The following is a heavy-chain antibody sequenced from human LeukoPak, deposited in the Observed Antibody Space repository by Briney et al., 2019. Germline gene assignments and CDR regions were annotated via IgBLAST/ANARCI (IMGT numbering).Heavy chain of an antibody. CDR3: ARGPHYGDYLKDFDY. Sequence: GASVKVSCKASGYTFTSYGISWVRQAPGQGLEWMGWISAYNGNTNYAQKLQGRVTMTTDTSTSTAYMELRSLRSDDTAVYYCARGPHYGDYLKDFDYWGQGTLVTVSS. CDR1: GYTFTSYG. J-gene: IGHJ4*02. V-gene: IGHV1-18*01. D-gene: IGHD4-17*01. CDR2: ISAYNGNT.